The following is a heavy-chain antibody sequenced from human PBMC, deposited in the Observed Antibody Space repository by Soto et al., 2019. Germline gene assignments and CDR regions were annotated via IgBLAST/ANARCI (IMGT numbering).Heavy chain of an antibody. CDR2: IIPIFGTA. J-gene: IGHJ4*02. CDR1: GGTFSSYA. Sequence: QVQLVQSGAEVKKPGSSVKVSCKASGGTFSSYAISWVGQAPGQGLEWMGGIIPIFGTANYAQKFQGRVTITANESPSTAYMELSSLRSEDTAVYYCARQGVEYSYENDYWGQGTLVTVSS. D-gene: IGHD5-18*01. CDR3: ARQGVEYSYENDY. V-gene: IGHV1-69*01.